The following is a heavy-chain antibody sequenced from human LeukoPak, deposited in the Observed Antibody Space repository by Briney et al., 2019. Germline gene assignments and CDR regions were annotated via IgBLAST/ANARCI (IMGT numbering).Heavy chain of an antibody. CDR2: INHSGST. D-gene: IGHD3-10*01. J-gene: IGHJ6*04. CDR3: ARGQGRGYYYSMDV. CDR1: GGSFSGYY. Sequence: SETLSLTCAAYGGSFSGYYWSWIRQPPGKGLEWIGEINHSGSTNYNPSLKSRVTISVDTSKNQFSLKLSSVTAGDTAVYYCARGQGRGYYYSMDVWGKGTTVTVSS. V-gene: IGHV4-34*01.